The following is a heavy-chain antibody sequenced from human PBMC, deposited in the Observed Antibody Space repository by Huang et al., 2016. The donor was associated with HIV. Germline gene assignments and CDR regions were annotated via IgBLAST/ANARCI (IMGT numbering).Heavy chain of an antibody. V-gene: IGHV1-24*01. J-gene: IGHJ3*02. D-gene: IGHD2-21*01. CDR1: GYTLTELS. CDR2: FAPKHGET. Sequence: QVQLVQSGAEVKKPGASVKVSCKVSGYTLTELSIPWVRQAPGKGLEWMGCFAPKHGETISAQNFQGRVTMTENTSTDTAYMELHSRRPEDTAVYYCAAGYDTYYDIWGQGTMVIASS. CDR3: AAGYDTYYDI.